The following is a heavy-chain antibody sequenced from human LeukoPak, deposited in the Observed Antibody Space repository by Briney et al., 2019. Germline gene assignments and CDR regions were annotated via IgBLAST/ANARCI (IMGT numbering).Heavy chain of an antibody. Sequence: SETLSLTCTVSGGSLSSYYWNWIRQPPGKGLEWIGYIHYSGSTNYNPSLKSRVTISLDTSKNQFSLKLSSVTAADTAVYYCARAGYYYDSSGFRWFDPWGQGTLVTVSS. CDR2: IHYSGST. D-gene: IGHD3-22*01. J-gene: IGHJ5*02. CDR3: ARAGYYYDSSGFRWFDP. V-gene: IGHV4-59*01. CDR1: GGSLSSYY.